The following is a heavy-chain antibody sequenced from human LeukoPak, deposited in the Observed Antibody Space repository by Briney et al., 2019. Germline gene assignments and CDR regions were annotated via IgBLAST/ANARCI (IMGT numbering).Heavy chain of an antibody. Sequence: GGSLRLSCAASAFSFSNYAMNWVRQAPGKGLEWVSVIYSGGSTYYADSVKGRFTISRDNSKNTLYLQMNSLRAEDTAVYYCARDYGSGGRWLQPGAYWGQGTLVTVSS. CDR1: AFSFSNYA. CDR2: IYSGGST. J-gene: IGHJ4*02. V-gene: IGHV3-53*01. D-gene: IGHD5-24*01. CDR3: ARDYGSGGRWLQPGAY.